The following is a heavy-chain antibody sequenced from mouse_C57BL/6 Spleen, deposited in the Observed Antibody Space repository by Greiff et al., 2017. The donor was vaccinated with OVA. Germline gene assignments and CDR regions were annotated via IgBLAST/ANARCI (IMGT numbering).Heavy chain of an antibody. CDR1: GYTFTSYW. Sequence: VQLQQPGAELVKPGASVKVSCKASGYTFTSYWMHWVKQRPGQGLEWIGRIHPSDSDTNYNQKFKGKATLTVDKSSSTAYMQLSSLTSEDSAVYYCASEDTTVVGSSYAMDYWGQGTSVTVSS. J-gene: IGHJ4*01. CDR2: IHPSDSDT. CDR3: ASEDTTVVGSSYAMDY. D-gene: IGHD1-1*01. V-gene: IGHV1-74*01.